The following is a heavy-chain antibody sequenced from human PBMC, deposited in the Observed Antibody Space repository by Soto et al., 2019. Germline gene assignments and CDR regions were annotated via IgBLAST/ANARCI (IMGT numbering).Heavy chain of an antibody. D-gene: IGHD2-8*01. CDR1: GGSISSSSYY. CDR3: ARHWSTNGYYFDY. V-gene: IGHV4-39*01. Sequence: SETLSLTCTVSGGSISSSSYYWGWIRQPPGKGLEWIGSIYYSGSTYYNPSLKSRVTISVDTSKNQFSLKLGSVTAADTAVYYCARHWSTNGYYFDYWGQGTLVTVSS. CDR2: IYYSGST. J-gene: IGHJ4*02.